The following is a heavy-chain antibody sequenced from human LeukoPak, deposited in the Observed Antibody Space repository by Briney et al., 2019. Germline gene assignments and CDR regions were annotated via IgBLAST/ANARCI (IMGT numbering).Heavy chain of an antibody. CDR3: ARYDVTGYYGSGSYLDY. J-gene: IGHJ4*02. Sequence: SETLSLTCSVSGGSFSDYYWGWIRQPPGKGLEWIGSIYHSGSTYHNPPLKSRVTISVDTSKNQFSLKLSSVTAADTAVYYCARYDVTGYYGSGSYLDYWGQGTLVTVSS. CDR2: IYHSGST. CDR1: GGSFSDYY. D-gene: IGHD3-10*01. V-gene: IGHV4-38-2*01.